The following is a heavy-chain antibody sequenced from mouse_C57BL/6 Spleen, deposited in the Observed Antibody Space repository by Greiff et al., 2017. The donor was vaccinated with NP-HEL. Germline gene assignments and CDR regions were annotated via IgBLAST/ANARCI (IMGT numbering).Heavy chain of an antibody. D-gene: IGHD1-1*01. CDR2: IDPDDGET. CDR1: GFNIKDYY. CDR3: ARDYYGSSYEYFDG. J-gene: IGHJ1*03. Sequence: VQLKESGAELVKPGASVKLSCTASGFNIKDYYMHWVKQRTEQGLEWIGRIDPDDGETKYAPKFQGKATITADTSSNAAYLQLSSLTSEDTAVYYCARDYYGSSYEYFDGWGTGTTVTVSS. V-gene: IGHV14-2*01.